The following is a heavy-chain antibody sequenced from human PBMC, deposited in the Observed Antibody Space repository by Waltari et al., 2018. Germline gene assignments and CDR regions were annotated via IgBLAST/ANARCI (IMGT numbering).Heavy chain of an antibody. CDR1: GDTLTDFS. V-gene: IGHV1-24*01. J-gene: IGHJ6*03. CDR2: VDPGEGET. CDR3: AALDTTRTTFYYYFYMDV. D-gene: IGHD1-1*01. Sequence: QVQLVQSGAAVKKPGASVKVSCRVSGDTLTDFSMHWVRQAPGKGLEWRGGVDPGEGETDSPPKFRGRLTLTQDTSTETAYMELRNLRSEDTAIYYCAALDTTRTTFYYYFYMDVWGTGTTVTVSS.